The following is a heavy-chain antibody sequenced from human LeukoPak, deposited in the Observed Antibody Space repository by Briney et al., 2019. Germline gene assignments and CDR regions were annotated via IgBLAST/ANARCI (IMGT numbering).Heavy chain of an antibody. V-gene: IGHV3-66*01. CDR1: GFTFSSNY. CDR3: ARERWYSSSWYSIDFGMDV. Sequence: GGSLRLSCAASGFTFSSNYMIWLRQAPGKGLEWVSVICSGGSTYYSDSVKGRFTISRDNPKNTIYLQMNSLRGEATGVYYCARERWYSSSWYSIDFGMDVWGQGATGTVSS. D-gene: IGHD6-13*01. CDR2: ICSGGST. J-gene: IGHJ6*01.